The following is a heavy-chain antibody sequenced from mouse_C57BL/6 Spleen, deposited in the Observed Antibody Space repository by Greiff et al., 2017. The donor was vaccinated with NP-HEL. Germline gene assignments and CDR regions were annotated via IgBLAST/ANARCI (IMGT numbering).Heavy chain of an antibody. CDR1: GYTFTSYW. J-gene: IGHJ2*01. Sequence: QVQLQQPGAELVRPGTSVKLSCKASGYTFTSYWMHWVKQRPGQGLEWIGVIDPSDSYTNYNQKFKGKATLTVDTSSSTAYMQLSSLTSEDSAVYYCARRGGSSGYDHYFDYWGQGTTLTVSS. CDR3: ARRGGSSGYDHYFDY. V-gene: IGHV1-59*01. CDR2: IDPSDSYT. D-gene: IGHD3-2*02.